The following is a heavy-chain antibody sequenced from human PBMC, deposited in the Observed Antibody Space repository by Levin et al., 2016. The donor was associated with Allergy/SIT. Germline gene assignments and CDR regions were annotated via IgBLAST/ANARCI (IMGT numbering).Heavy chain of an antibody. D-gene: IGHD3-10*01. CDR3: AREDYYGSGSYRRDYMDV. CDR2: IKSDGSST. J-gene: IGHJ6*03. CDR1: GFIFSSYW. Sequence: GESLKISCAASGFIFSSYWMHWVRQAPGKGLVWVSRIKSDGSSTSYADSVKGRFTISRDNAKNTLYLQMNSLRAEDTAVYYCAREDYYGSGSYRRDYMDVWGKGTTVTVSS. V-gene: IGHV3-74*01.